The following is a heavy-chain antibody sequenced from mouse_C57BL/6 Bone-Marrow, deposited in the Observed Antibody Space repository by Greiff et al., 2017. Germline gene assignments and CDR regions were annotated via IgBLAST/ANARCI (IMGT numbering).Heavy chain of an antibody. CDR3: TREFSTVVAYYAMDY. CDR1: GFTFSSYA. Sequence: EVKLVESGEGLVKPGGSLKLSCAASGFTFSSYAMSWVRQTPEKRLEWVAYISSGGDYIYYADTVKGRFTISRDNARNTLYLQMSSLKSEDTAMYYCTREFSTVVAYYAMDYWGQGTSVTVSS. CDR2: ISSGGDYI. D-gene: IGHD1-1*01. V-gene: IGHV5-9-1*02. J-gene: IGHJ4*01.